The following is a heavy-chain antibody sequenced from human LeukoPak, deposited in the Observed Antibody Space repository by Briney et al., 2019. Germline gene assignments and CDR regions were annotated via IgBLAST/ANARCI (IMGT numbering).Heavy chain of an antibody. CDR1: GFTFVGNA. D-gene: IGHD5-24*01. Sequence: PGGSLRRSCATSGFTFVGNAMSWVRQAPGKGLEWVSGVSGSDGSSHYADSVKGRFTISVDNSKNTLHLQMNSLRAEDTAVYYCAKGGLGGYNAVFDHWGQGTLVTVSS. CDR3: AKGGLGGYNAVFDH. V-gene: IGHV3-23*01. J-gene: IGHJ4*02. CDR2: VSGSDGSS.